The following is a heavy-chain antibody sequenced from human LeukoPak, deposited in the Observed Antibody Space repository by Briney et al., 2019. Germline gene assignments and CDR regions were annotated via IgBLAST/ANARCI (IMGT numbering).Heavy chain of an antibody. CDR3: AKYCSSTSCYTAY. J-gene: IGHJ4*02. D-gene: IGHD2-2*01. Sequence: GGSLRLSCAASGFTFSSYGVHWVRQAPGKGLEWVAFIRYDGSNKYYADSVKGRFTISRDNSKNTLYLQMNSLRAEDTAVYYCAKYCSSTSCYTAYWGQGTLVTVSS. CDR1: GFTFSSYG. V-gene: IGHV3-30*02. CDR2: IRYDGSNK.